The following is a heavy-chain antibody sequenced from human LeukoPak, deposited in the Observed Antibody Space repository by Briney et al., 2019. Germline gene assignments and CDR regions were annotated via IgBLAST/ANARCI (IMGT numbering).Heavy chain of an antibody. Sequence: SETLSLTCAVYGGSFSGYYWSWIRQPPGKGLEWIGEINHSGSTNYNPSLKSRVTISVDTSKNQFSLKLSSVTAADTAVYYCARTSSSWSGYFDYWGQGTLVTVSS. J-gene: IGHJ4*02. CDR3: ARTSSSWSGYFDY. V-gene: IGHV4-34*01. CDR2: INHSGST. D-gene: IGHD6-13*01. CDR1: GGSFSGYY.